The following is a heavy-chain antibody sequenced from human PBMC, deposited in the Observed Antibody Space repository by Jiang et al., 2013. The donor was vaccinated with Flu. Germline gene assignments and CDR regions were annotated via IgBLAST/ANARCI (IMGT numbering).Heavy chain of an antibody. D-gene: IGHD5-18*01. CDR3: ARGTQNSFFDY. CDR2: INPSSGNT. V-gene: IGHV1-46*01. Sequence: QLLESGAEVREPGASVKVSCKTSGYTFTSYFIHWVRQAPGQGLEWMGIINPSSGNTNYAQKFQGRITMTRDTSTSKVYVELSSLRSDDTAVYYCARGTQNSFFDYWGQGTLVTVS. J-gene: IGHJ4*02. CDR1: GYTFTSYF.